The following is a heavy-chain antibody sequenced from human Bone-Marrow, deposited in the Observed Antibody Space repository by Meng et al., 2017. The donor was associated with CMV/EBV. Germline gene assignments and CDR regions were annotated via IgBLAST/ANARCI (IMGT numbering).Heavy chain of an antibody. Sequence: PVKVSCKASVGTFSSYTISWVRQAPGQGLEWMGRIIPILGIANYAQKFQGRVTITADKSTSTAYMELSSLRSEDTAVYYCARETLNLGYCSSTSCYKRGMGFDPWGQGTLVTVSS. D-gene: IGHD2-2*02. V-gene: IGHV1-69*04. CDR1: VGTFSSYT. CDR3: ARETLNLGYCSSTSCYKRGMGFDP. J-gene: IGHJ5*02. CDR2: IIPILGIA.